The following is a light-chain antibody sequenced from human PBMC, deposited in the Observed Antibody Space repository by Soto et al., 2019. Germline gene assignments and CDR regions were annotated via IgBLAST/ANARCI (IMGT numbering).Light chain of an antibody. J-gene: IGLJ2*01. CDR1: SSDVGGSKY. Sequence: QAVVTQPPSASGSPGQSVTISCTGTSSDVGGSKYVSWYQQHPGKAPKLMIYEVTKRPSGVPARFSGSKSGNTASLTVSGLQADDEADYYCSSYAGSNSFVLFGGGTKLTVL. CDR3: SSYAGSNSFVL. CDR2: EVT. V-gene: IGLV2-8*01.